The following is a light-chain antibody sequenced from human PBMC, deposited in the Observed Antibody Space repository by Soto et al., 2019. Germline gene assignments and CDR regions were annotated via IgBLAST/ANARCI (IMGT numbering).Light chain of an antibody. V-gene: IGLV1-51*01. CDR1: RSNIGGNS. CDR3: GSWDSSLSAYV. CDR2: DDN. Sequence: QSVVTQPPSVSAAPGQKVTISCSGSRSNIGGNSVSWYQQLPGTAPKLLIYDDNKRPSGIPYRSSVSRSGTSASLAITGFQTGDEADYYCGSWDSSLSAYVFGTGTKVTVL. J-gene: IGLJ1*01.